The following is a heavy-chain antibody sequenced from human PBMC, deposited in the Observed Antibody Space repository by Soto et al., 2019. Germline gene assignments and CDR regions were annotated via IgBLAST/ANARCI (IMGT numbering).Heavy chain of an antibody. CDR2: INHSGST. J-gene: IGHJ4*02. Sequence: SETLSLTCAVYGGSFSGYYWSWIRQPPGKGLEWIGEINHSGSTNYNPSLKSRVTIAVDTSKNQFSLKLSSVTAADTAVYYCARELDIVATMDFGPTNKDYWGQGTLVTVSS. CDR3: ARELDIVATMDFGPTNKDY. CDR1: GGSFSGYY. V-gene: IGHV4-34*01. D-gene: IGHD5-12*01.